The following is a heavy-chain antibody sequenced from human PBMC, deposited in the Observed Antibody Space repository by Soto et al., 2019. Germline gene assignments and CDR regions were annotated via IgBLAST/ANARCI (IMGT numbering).Heavy chain of an antibody. D-gene: IGHD5-18*01. Sequence: GGSLRLSCAASGFTFSSYAMHWVRQAPGKGLEWVAVISYDGSNKYYADSVKGRFTISRDNSKNTLYLQMNSLRVEDTAVYYCAGGYSYGPYYFDYWGQGTLVTVSS. J-gene: IGHJ4*02. CDR2: ISYDGSNK. CDR1: GFTFSSYA. V-gene: IGHV3-30*04. CDR3: AGGYSYGPYYFDY.